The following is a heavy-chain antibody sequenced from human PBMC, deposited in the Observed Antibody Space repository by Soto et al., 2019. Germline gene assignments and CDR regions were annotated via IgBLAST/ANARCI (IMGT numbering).Heavy chain of an antibody. D-gene: IGHD6-19*01. J-gene: IGHJ6*02. CDR1: GLIFSDYH. CDR3: ALLGGWSGGSSGMDV. Sequence: EVQLVESGGGLVQPGGSLRLSCAASGLIFSDYHMDWVRQAPGKGLEWVGRIRRKANSYTTEYAASVKGRFTISRDDSKNALYLQMNRPKREDTSVYYCALLGGWSGGSSGMDVWGQGTTVTVSS. CDR2: IRRKANSYTT. V-gene: IGHV3-72*01.